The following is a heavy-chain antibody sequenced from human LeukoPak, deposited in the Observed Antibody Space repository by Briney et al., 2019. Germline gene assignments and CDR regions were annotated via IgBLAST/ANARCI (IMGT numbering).Heavy chain of an antibody. Sequence: GGSLRLSCAASGFTFSSYAMHWVRQAPGKGLEWVAVISYDGSNKYYADSVKGRFTISRDNSKNTLYLQMNSLRAEDTAVYYCARDRTQGFPPLFDYWGQGTLVTVSS. CDR1: GFTFSSYA. CDR3: ARDRTQGFPPLFDY. V-gene: IGHV3-30*01. CDR2: ISYDGSNK. J-gene: IGHJ4*02.